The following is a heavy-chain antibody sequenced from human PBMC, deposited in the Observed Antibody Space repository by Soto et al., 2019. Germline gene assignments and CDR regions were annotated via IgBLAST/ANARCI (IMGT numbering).Heavy chain of an antibody. V-gene: IGHV1-69*12. CDR2: IIPMFGTP. J-gene: IGHJ6*02. CDR1: GGTFRSYA. CDR3: ASSVVVVVAGGYHYYAMDA. D-gene: IGHD2-15*01. Sequence: QVQLVQSGAEVKKPASSVKISCRTSGGTFRSYAISWVRQAPGRGLEWMGGIIPMFGTPKYAQKFQGRVTIIADYSTRTAYMDLSSLTSDDTAVYYCASSVVVVVAGGYHYYAMDAWGPGTTVTVSS.